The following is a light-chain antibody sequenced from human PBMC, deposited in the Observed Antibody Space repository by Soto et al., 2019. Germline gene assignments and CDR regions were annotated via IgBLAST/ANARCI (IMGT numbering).Light chain of an antibody. CDR2: GAS. J-gene: IGKJ1*01. Sequence: EVVLTQSPATLSLSPGERATLSCRASQNVRTFLDWYQQKPGQAPRLLIYGASNRATGIPARFSGSGSGTDFTLTISRLEPEDLAVYYCQQHSHWPPWTFGQGTRVEIQ. CDR3: QQHSHWPPWT. CDR1: QNVRTF. V-gene: IGKV3-11*01.